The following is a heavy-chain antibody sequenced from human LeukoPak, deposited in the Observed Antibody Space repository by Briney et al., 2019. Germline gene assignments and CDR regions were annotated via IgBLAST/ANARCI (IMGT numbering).Heavy chain of an antibody. CDR2: IYWDDDK. Sequence: SGPALVKPTQTLTLTCTFSGXXXXXXXXXXXXXXQPXXXXXXXXXRIYWDDDKRYSPXXXRXLTITRDTSKDQVVLTMTNMXXXDTGTYYCVHSPRYRVSGSSFDYWGQGKLVTVSS. CDR1: GXXXXXXXXX. J-gene: IGHJ4*02. V-gene: IGHV2-5*02. CDR3: VHSPRYRVSGSSFDY. D-gene: IGHD5/OR15-5a*01.